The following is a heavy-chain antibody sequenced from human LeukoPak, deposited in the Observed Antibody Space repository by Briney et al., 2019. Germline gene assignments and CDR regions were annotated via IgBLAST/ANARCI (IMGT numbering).Heavy chain of an antibody. V-gene: IGHV1-46*01. CDR3: AREASV. Sequence: ASVKVSCKASGHTFTSLRVHWVRQAPGQGLEWMGIMSPSDGSTDYAQKSQGRITMTRDASTNTAYMELSSLRSEDTAVYYCAREASVWGQGTLVIVSS. J-gene: IGHJ4*02. CDR2: MSPSDGST. CDR1: GHTFTSLR. D-gene: IGHD6-6*01.